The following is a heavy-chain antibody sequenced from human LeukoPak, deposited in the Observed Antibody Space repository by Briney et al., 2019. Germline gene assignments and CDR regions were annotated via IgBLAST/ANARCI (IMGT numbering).Heavy chain of an antibody. CDR2: ISGSGGST. CDR3: AIMTCSSTSCFFDH. J-gene: IGHJ4*02. V-gene: IGHV3-23*01. D-gene: IGHD2-2*01. Sequence: GGSLRLSCAASGFTFSSYAMSWVRQAPGKGLEWVSAISGSGGSTYYADSVKGRFTISRDNSKNTLYLQMNSLRAEDTAVYYCAIMTCSSTSCFFDHWGQGTLVTVSS. CDR1: GFTFSSYA.